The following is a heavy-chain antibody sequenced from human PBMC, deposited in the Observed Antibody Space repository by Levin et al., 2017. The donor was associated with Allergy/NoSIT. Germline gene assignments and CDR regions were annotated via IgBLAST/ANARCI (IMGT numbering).Heavy chain of an antibody. V-gene: IGHV5-51*01. Sequence: KVSCKGSGYSFTSYWIGWVRQMPGKGLEWMGIIYPGDSDTRYSPSFQGQVTISADKSISTAYLQWSSLKASDTAMYYCASPSSSGWYGVGYWGQGTLVTVSS. CDR1: GYSFTSYW. D-gene: IGHD6-19*01. J-gene: IGHJ4*02. CDR2: IYPGDSDT. CDR3: ASPSSSGWYGVGY.